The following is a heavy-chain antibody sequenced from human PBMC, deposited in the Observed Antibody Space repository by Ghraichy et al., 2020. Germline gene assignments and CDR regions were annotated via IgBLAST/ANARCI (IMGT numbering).Heavy chain of an antibody. V-gene: IGHV3-30*18. Sequence: GGSLRLSCAASGFTFSNYGMHWLRQAPGKGLEWVAVISHDGSNKYYADSVKGRFTISRENSKNTLYLQMNSLRPEDTAVYYCAKGLDNYYGSGSYNYYGMDVWGQGTTVTVSS. CDR2: ISHDGSNK. CDR1: GFTFSNYG. J-gene: IGHJ6*02. D-gene: IGHD3-10*01. CDR3: AKGLDNYYGSGSYNYYGMDV.